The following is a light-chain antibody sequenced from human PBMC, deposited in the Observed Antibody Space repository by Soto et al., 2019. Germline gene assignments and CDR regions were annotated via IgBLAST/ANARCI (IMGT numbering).Light chain of an antibody. J-gene: IGKJ3*01. CDR3: QQYDNLRLFT. CDR1: QDISNY. V-gene: IGKV1-33*01. CDR2: DAS. Sequence: DIQMTQSPSSLSASVGDRVTITCQASQDISNYLNWYQQKPGKAPKLLIYDASNLETGVPSRFSGSGSGTDFTFTISSLQPEDIVTYYCQQYDNLRLFTFGPGTKVDSK.